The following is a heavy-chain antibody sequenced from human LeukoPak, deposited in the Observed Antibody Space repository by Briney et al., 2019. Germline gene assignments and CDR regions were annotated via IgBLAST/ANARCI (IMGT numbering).Heavy chain of an antibody. J-gene: IGHJ4*02. CDR2: IYSGGST. Sequence: PGGSLRLSCAASGFPVNSNYMSWVRQAPGKGLEGVSVIYSGGSTYYADSVKGRFTISRDNSKNTLYLQMNSLRAEDTAVYYCARDPPARYSSGWYSYWGQGTLVTVSS. CDR3: ARDPPARYSSGWYSY. D-gene: IGHD6-19*01. V-gene: IGHV3-53*01. CDR1: GFPVNSNY.